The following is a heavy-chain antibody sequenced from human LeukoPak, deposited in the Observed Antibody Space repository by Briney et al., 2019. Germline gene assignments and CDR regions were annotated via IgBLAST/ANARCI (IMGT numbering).Heavy chain of an antibody. Sequence: SETLSLTCTASGGSISNYYWSWIRQPPGKGLEWIGYIYYSGSTNYNPSLKSRVTISVDTSKNQFSLKLSSVTAADTAVYYCARVGGTNYYYYGMDVWGQGTTVTVSS. CDR3: ARVGGTNYYYYGMDV. J-gene: IGHJ6*02. CDR2: IYYSGST. D-gene: IGHD1-26*01. CDR1: GGSISNYY. V-gene: IGHV4-59*01.